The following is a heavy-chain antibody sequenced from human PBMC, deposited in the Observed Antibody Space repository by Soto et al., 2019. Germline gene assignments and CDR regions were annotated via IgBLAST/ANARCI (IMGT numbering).Heavy chain of an antibody. D-gene: IGHD6-13*01. Sequence: GESLKISCKGSGYSFTSYWISWVRQMPGKGLEWMGRIDPSDSYTNYSPSFQGHVTISADKSISTAYLQWSSLKASDTAMYYCARDHYPGYSSSWTTYYYYGMDVWGQGTTVTVSS. V-gene: IGHV5-10-1*01. CDR1: GYSFTSYW. J-gene: IGHJ6*02. CDR3: ARDHYPGYSSSWTTYYYYGMDV. CDR2: IDPSDSYT.